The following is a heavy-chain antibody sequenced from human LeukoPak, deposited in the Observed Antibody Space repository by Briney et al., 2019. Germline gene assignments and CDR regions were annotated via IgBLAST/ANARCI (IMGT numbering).Heavy chain of an antibody. Sequence: ASVKVSCKASGYTFTSYDINWVRQATGQGLEWMGWMNPNSGNTGYAQKFQGRVTITRNTSISTAYMELSSLRSEDTAVYYCAGGSRGHGDYWFDPWGQGTLVTVSS. CDR3: AGGSRGHGDYWFDP. D-gene: IGHD4-17*01. CDR2: MNPNSGNT. CDR1: GYTFTSYD. V-gene: IGHV1-8*03. J-gene: IGHJ5*02.